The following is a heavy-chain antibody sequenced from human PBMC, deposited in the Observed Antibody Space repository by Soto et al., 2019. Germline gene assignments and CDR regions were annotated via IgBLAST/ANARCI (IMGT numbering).Heavy chain of an antibody. CDR1: GFTFSSYS. D-gene: IGHD2-2*01. CDR2: ISGSGGST. Sequence: EVQLLESGGGLVQPGGSLRLSCAASGFTFSSYSMSWVRQAPGKGLEWVSAISGSGGSTYYADSVKGRFTSSRNNSKNAVDLQMNRLSAEETGVYYCGGGYRLLHFDYWGQGTLVTVSS. J-gene: IGHJ4*02. CDR3: GGGYRLLHFDY. V-gene: IGHV3-23*01.